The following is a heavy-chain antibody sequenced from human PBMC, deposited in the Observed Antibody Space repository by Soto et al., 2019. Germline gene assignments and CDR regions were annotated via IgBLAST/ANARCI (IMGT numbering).Heavy chain of an antibody. CDR1: GFTFSSYS. J-gene: IGHJ4*02. D-gene: IGHD1-7*01. Sequence: GGSLRLSCAASGFTFSSYSMNWVRQAPGKGLEWVSSISSSSIYIYYADSVKGRFTISRDNAKNSLYLQMNSLRAEDTAAYYCARDQLELPPGAVDYWGQAKLVTVXS. CDR2: ISSSSIYI. V-gene: IGHV3-21*01. CDR3: ARDQLELPPGAVDY.